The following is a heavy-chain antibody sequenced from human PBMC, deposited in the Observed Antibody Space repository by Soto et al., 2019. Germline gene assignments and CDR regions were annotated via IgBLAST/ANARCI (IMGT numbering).Heavy chain of an antibody. CDR2: ISGSGGST. CDR3: AKQGDIVLVPTANWLDP. Sequence: GGSLRLSCAASGFTFSSYAMSWVRQAPGKGLEWVSAISGSGGSTYYADSVKGRFTISRDNSKNTLYLQMNSLRAEDTAVYYCAKQGDIVLVPTANWLDPWGQGTLVTVSS. J-gene: IGHJ5*02. CDR1: GFTFSSYA. D-gene: IGHD2-2*01. V-gene: IGHV3-23*01.